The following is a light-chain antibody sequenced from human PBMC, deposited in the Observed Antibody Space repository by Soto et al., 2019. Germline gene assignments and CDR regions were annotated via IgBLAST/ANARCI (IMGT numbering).Light chain of an antibody. J-gene: IGLJ1*01. CDR1: SSDVGGYNY. CDR3: SSYAGSTNYV. CDR2: EVS. V-gene: IGLV2-8*01. Sequence: QSALTQPPSASGSPGQSVTISCTGTSSDVGGYNYVSWYQQHPGKAPKLIIYEVSKRPSGVPDRFSCSNSGNTASLTVSGLPAEDESDYYCSSYAGSTNYVFGTGTKLTVL.